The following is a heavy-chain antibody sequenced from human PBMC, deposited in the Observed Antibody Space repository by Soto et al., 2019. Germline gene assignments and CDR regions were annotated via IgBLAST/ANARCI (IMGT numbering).Heavy chain of an antibody. Sequence: QVQLQESGPGLVKPSETLSLTCTVSGGSISSYYWSWIRQPPGKGLEWIGYIYYSGSTNYNPSLKRRGTIAVDTSKNQFPLKLSSVTAADTAVYYCARHVRLAVAPPPYYYYGMDVWGQGTTVTVSS. CDR1: GGSISSYY. J-gene: IGHJ6*02. V-gene: IGHV4-59*08. CDR2: IYYSGST. CDR3: ARHVRLAVAPPPYYYYGMDV. D-gene: IGHD6-19*01.